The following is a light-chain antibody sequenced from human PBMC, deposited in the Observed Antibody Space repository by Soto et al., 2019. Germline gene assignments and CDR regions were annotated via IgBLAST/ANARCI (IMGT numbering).Light chain of an antibody. Sequence: PGESATLSFRASQGLTSNFLAWYQQKPGQAPSLLIYGASNRATGVPDRFSGGGSGTDFTLTISRLEPEDFAVYFCQQYVTAPRTFGQGTKVDIK. CDR1: QGLTSNF. V-gene: IGKV3-20*01. CDR2: GAS. CDR3: QQYVTAPRT. J-gene: IGKJ1*01.